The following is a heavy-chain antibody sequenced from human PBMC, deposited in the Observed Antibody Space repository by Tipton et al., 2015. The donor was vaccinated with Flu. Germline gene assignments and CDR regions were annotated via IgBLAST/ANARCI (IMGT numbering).Heavy chain of an antibody. V-gene: IGHV3-30*07. CDR2: ISDDGSDK. CDR3: ASSPY. J-gene: IGHJ4*02. Sequence: SLRLSCAASGFTLSAYAMHWVRQAPDKGLEWVAVISDDGSDKVYADSVKGRFTISRDNAKNSLYLQMNSLRDEDTAVYYCASSPYRGQGTLVTVSS. CDR1: GFTLSAYA.